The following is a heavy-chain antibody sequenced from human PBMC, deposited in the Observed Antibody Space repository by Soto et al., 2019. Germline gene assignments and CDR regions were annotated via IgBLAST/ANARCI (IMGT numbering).Heavy chain of an antibody. CDR2: IYPADSDA. CDR3: SRQHIGPDPSRAVYCGS. V-gene: IGHV5-51*01. J-gene: IGHJ4*02. D-gene: IGHD2-21*01. CDR1: INSFTRHW. Sequence: VETLVTSCTADINSFTRHWNGWVRQVPGRGLEWVAVIYPADSDARYSGSFRGRGTVSVDICISTVYLQWRSLKASDTAIYFCSRQHIGPDPSRAVYCGSLGQGT.